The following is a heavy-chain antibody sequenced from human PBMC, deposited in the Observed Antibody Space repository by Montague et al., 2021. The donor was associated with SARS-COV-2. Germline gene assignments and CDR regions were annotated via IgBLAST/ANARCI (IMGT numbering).Heavy chain of an antibody. CDR3: VRDFYDTSDYFQGTFDV. V-gene: IGHV4-59*02. CDR1: GVSVNNYY. J-gene: IGHJ3*01. CDR2: IYYTGST. Sequence: SETLSLTCSVSGVSVNNYYWAWIRQTPEKGLEWIGYIYYTGSTNCNPSLRNRITISIDTSANQFSLKLGSVTPADTAVYYCVRDFYDTSDYFQGTFDVWGHGTVVSVSS. D-gene: IGHD3-22*01.